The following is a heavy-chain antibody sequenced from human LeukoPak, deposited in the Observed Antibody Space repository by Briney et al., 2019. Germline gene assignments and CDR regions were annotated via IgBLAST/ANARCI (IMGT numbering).Heavy chain of an antibody. D-gene: IGHD3-16*01. Sequence: GGSLRLSCAASGFTFSDYYMSWIRQAPGKGLEWVSYISSSGSTIYYADSVKGRFTISRDNAKNSLYLQMNSLRAEDTAVYYCVGSMTSNWFDPWGQGTLVTVSS. J-gene: IGHJ5*02. CDR2: ISSSGSTI. CDR3: VGSMTSNWFDP. V-gene: IGHV3-11*04. CDR1: GFTFSDYY.